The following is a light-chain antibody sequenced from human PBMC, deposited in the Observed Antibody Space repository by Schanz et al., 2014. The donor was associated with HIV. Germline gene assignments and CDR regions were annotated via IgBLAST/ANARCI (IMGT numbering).Light chain of an antibody. Sequence: SYELTQPPSVSVAPGKTARITCGGNNIRSKSVHWYQQKPGQAPVLVIYYDSDRPSGIPEQFSGSNSGNTATLTISRVEAGDEADYYCQVWDTSSDLVVFGGGTKLTVL. J-gene: IGLJ2*01. CDR2: YDS. CDR3: QVWDTSSDLVV. CDR1: NIRSKS. V-gene: IGLV3-21*04.